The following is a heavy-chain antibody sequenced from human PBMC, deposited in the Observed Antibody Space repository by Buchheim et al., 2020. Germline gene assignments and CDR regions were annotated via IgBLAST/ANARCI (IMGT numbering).Heavy chain of an antibody. Sequence: QVQLQQWGAGLLKPSETLSLTCAVYGGSFSGYYWSWIRQPPGKGLEWIGEINHSGSTNYNPSLKSRVTISVDTSKNQFSLKLSSVTAADTAVYYCARARRAYCGGDCYSYYFDYWGQGTL. CDR3: ARARRAYCGGDCYSYYFDY. D-gene: IGHD2-21*02. CDR1: GGSFSGYY. V-gene: IGHV4-34*01. CDR2: INHSGST. J-gene: IGHJ4*02.